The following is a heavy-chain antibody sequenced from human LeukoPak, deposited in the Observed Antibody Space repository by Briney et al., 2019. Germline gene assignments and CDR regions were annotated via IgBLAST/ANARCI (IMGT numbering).Heavy chain of an antibody. Sequence: SETLSLTCTVSGGSISSSSYYWGWIRQPPGKGLEWIGSIYYSGSTYYNPSLKSRVTISVDTSKNQFSLKLSSVTAADTAVYYCARHTYFTNWFDPWGQGTLVTVSS. D-gene: IGHD3-10*01. CDR1: GGSISSSSYY. CDR2: IYYSGST. V-gene: IGHV4-39*01. J-gene: IGHJ5*02. CDR3: ARHTYFTNWFDP.